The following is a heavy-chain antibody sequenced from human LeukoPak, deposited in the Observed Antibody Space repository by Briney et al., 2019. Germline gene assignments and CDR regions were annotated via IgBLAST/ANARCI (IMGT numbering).Heavy chain of an antibody. V-gene: IGHV3-53*01. CDR3: ARESPDRPGFDY. Sequence: PGGSLRLSCEASGVTVNSNYMNWVRQAPGQGLEWVSVIYSGGSGVTTYYADSAKGRFAISRDSSKNTLYLQMNSLRAEDTAAYYCARESPDRPGFDYWGQGTLVTVSS. D-gene: IGHD6-6*01. J-gene: IGHJ4*02. CDR1: GVTVNSNY. CDR2: IYSGGSGVTT.